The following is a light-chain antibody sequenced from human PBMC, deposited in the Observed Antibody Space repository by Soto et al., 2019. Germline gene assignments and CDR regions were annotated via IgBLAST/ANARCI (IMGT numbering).Light chain of an antibody. Sequence: DIQMTQSPSTLSASVGDTVTITCRASQSVSTWLAWYQQTPGKAPKLLMYDASTLETGVPSRFSGGGSGTEFTLTITSLQPDDFATYHCQQYHTYLTFGGGTKVDIK. V-gene: IGKV1-5*01. CDR2: DAS. J-gene: IGKJ4*01. CDR1: QSVSTW. CDR3: QQYHTYLT.